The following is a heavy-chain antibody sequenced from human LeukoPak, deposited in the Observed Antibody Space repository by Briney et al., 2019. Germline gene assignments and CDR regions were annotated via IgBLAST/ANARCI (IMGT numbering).Heavy chain of an antibody. CDR1: GGSISSSSYY. CDR3: ARISSYDFWSGYHDYYYYGMDV. V-gene: IGHV4-39*01. J-gene: IGHJ6*02. D-gene: IGHD3-3*01. Sequence: SETLSLTRTVSGGSISSSSYYWGWIRQPPGKGLGWIGSIYYSGSTYYNPSLKSRVTISVDTSKNQFSLKLSSVTAADTAVYYCARISSYDFWSGYHDYYYYGMDVWGQGTTVTVSS. CDR2: IYYSGST.